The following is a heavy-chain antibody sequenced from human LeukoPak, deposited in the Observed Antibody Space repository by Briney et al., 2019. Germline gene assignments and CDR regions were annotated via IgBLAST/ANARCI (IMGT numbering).Heavy chain of an antibody. Sequence: ASVKVSCKASGYTFTSYAMHWVRQAPGQRLEWMGWINAGNGNTKYSQKFQGRVTITRDTSASTAYMELSSLRSEDTAVYYYAREKYSSGDYYYYGMDVWGQGTTVTVSS. CDR2: INAGNGNT. V-gene: IGHV1-3*01. J-gene: IGHJ6*02. D-gene: IGHD6-19*01. CDR3: AREKYSSGDYYYYGMDV. CDR1: GYTFTSYA.